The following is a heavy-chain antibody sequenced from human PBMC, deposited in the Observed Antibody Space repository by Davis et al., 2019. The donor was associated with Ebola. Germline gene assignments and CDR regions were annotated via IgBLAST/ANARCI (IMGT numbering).Heavy chain of an antibody. V-gene: IGHV3-7*03. J-gene: IGHJ4*02. D-gene: IGHD6-13*01. CDR1: GFTFSSYG. CDR3: ARSSMRIDY. Sequence: PGGSLRLSCAASGFTFSSYGMHWVRQAPGKGLEWVANIKQDGSEKYYVDSVKGRFTISRDNAKNSLYLQMNSLRAEDTALYYCARSSMRIDYWGQGTLVTVSS. CDR2: IKQDGSEK.